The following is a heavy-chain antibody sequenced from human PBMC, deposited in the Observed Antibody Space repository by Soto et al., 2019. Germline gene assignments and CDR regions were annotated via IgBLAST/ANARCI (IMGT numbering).Heavy chain of an antibody. V-gene: IGHV1-2*02. J-gene: IGHJ4*02. Sequence: QVQLVQSGAEVKKPGVSMKVSCKASGYTFTHYYLHWVRQVPGQGLEWMGWINPSSGGTEFTQKFQGRVTMTTDTSISTAYMELRSLRPDYTAVYYCARQFNSGSRDWGQGALVTVSS. CDR3: ARQFNSGSRD. CDR2: INPSSGGT. CDR1: GYTFTHYY. D-gene: IGHD5-12*01.